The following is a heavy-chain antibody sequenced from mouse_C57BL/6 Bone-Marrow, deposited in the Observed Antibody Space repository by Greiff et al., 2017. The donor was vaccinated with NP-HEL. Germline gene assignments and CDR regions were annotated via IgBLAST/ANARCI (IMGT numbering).Heavy chain of an antibody. CDR2: IYPRSGNT. CDR3: ATAITTVVAHYYAMDY. J-gene: IGHJ4*01. Sequence: QVQLQQSGAELARPGASVKLSCKASGYTFTSYGISWVKQRTGQGLEWIGEIYPRSGNTYYNEKFKGKATLTADKSSSTAYMELRSLTSEDSAVYFCATAITTVVAHYYAMDYWGQGTSVTVSS. V-gene: IGHV1-81*01. CDR1: GYTFTSYG. D-gene: IGHD1-1*01.